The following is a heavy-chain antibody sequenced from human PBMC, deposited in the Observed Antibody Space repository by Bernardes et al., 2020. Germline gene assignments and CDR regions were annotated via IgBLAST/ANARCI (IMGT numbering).Heavy chain of an antibody. D-gene: IGHD3-10*01. CDR3: ARGDYGSGIMRYYYYYMDV. Sequence: GESLCLSCAASGFTFRSSSMNWVRQAPGPGLEWVSSISSSSSYIYYADSVKGRFTISRDNAKNSLYLQMNSLRAEDTAVYYWARGDYGSGIMRYYYYYMDVWGKGTTVTVSS. V-gene: IGHV3-21*01. CDR1: GFTFRSSS. CDR2: ISSSSSYI. J-gene: IGHJ6*03.